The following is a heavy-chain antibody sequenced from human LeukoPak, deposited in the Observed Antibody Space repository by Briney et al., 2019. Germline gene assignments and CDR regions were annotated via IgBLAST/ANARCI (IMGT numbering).Heavy chain of an antibody. CDR3: ARDGGSGWLSY. CDR1: GFTFSSYW. J-gene: IGHJ4*02. Sequence: GGSLRLSCAASGFTFSSYWMSWVRQAPGKGLEWVANIKQDGSEKYYVDSVKGRFTISRDNAKNSLYLQMNSMRAEDTAVYYCARDGGSGWLSYWGQGTLVTVSS. V-gene: IGHV3-7*01. D-gene: IGHD6-19*01. CDR2: IKQDGSEK.